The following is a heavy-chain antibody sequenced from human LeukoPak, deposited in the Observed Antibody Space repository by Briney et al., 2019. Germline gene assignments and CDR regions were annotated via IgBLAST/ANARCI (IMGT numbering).Heavy chain of an antibody. J-gene: IGHJ6*03. CDR1: GGSFSDSS. Sequence: SETLSLTCSVSGGSFSDSSWSWIRQPAGKGLEWIRRIFGSGGSNYNPSLKSRVTMSVDTSKNQFSLKLTSLTAADTALYFCAQGAYGFGKKHTYYYIEVWGKGTTVTVSS. CDR3: AQGAYGFGKKHTYYYIEV. CDR2: IFGSGGS. V-gene: IGHV4-4*07. D-gene: IGHD3-10*01.